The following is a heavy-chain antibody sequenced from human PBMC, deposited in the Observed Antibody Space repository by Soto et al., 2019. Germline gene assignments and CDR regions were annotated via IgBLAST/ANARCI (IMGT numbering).Heavy chain of an antibody. D-gene: IGHD6-19*01. Sequence: GSLRLSCAASGFTFSSYAMNWVRQAPGKGLEWVSAFTGGGGRTYYADSVKGRFTISRDNSKNTLYLQINSLRAEDTAVYYCAKETRSSGPGAFDIWGQGTMVTVSS. J-gene: IGHJ3*02. CDR3: AKETRSSGPGAFDI. CDR1: GFTFSSYA. V-gene: IGHV3-23*01. CDR2: FTGGGGRT.